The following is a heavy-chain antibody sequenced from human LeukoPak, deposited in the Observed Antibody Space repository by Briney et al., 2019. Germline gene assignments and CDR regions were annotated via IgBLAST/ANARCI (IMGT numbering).Heavy chain of an antibody. Sequence: GGSLRLSCAASGFTVSTNYTSWVRQAPGKGLEWVSIIFSGGATYYADSVKGRFTITRENSKNTLYLQMTNLRVEDTAVYYCAREVGDTALNYFGIDVWGQGTTVIVS. CDR2: IFSGGAT. D-gene: IGHD5-18*01. V-gene: IGHV3-53*01. J-gene: IGHJ6*02. CDR3: AREVGDTALNYFGIDV. CDR1: GFTVSTNY.